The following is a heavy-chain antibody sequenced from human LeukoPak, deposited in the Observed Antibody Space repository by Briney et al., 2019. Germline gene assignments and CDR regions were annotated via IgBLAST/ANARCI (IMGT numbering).Heavy chain of an antibody. CDR2: IYYSGST. D-gene: IGHD6-13*01. V-gene: IGHV4-39*07. Sequence: SETLSLACTVSGGSISSSSYYWGWIRQPPGKGLEWIGSIYYSGSTYYNPSLKSRVTISVDTSKNQFSLKLSSVTAADTAVYYCARVAAAASSAHQNTRGYYFDYWGQGTLVTVSS. CDR1: GGSISSSSYY. J-gene: IGHJ4*02. CDR3: ARVAAAASSAHQNTRGYYFDY.